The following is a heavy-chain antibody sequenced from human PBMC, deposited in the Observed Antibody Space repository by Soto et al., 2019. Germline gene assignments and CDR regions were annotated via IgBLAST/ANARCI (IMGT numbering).Heavy chain of an antibody. CDR3: ARHSGVAEDGTA. Sequence: GESLKISCKGSGYSFTTNWIGWVRQMPGKGLEWMGVIYPGDSDTRYSPSFQGQVAISADKSINTAYLQWSSLKASDTAMYYCARHSGVAEDGTAWGQGTLVTVSS. J-gene: IGHJ1*01. D-gene: IGHD6-13*01. CDR1: GYSFTTNW. V-gene: IGHV5-51*01. CDR2: IYPGDSDT.